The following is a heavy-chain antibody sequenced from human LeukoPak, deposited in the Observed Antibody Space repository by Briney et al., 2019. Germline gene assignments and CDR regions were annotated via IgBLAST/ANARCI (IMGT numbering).Heavy chain of an antibody. V-gene: IGHV4-4*07. J-gene: IGHJ4*01. D-gene: IGHD2-15*01. CDR2: IYDSGTT. Sequence: SETLSLTCTVSGDSINRNLWTWIRQPAGRGLEGIGRIYDSGTTDYKPSLKSRVSMSAETPKNQFSLRLSSVTAADTAVYYCARQSDSGGYFEYWGQGIRVSVSS. CDR1: GDSINRNL. CDR3: ARQSDSGGYFEY.